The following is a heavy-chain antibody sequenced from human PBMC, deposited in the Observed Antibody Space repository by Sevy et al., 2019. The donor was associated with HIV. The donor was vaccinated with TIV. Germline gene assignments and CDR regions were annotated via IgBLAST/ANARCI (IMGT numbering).Heavy chain of an antibody. V-gene: IGHV4-39*01. J-gene: IGHJ4*02. CDR2: IYYSGST. D-gene: IGHD1-1*01. CDR3: ARGNRGSKRWLQLEY. CDR1: GGSISSSSYY. Sequence: SETLSLTCTVSGGSISSSSYYWGWIRQPPGKGLEWIGSIYYSGSTYYNPSLKRRVTISVDTSKNQFSLKLSSVTAADTAVYYCARGNRGSKRWLQLEYWGQGTLVTDSS.